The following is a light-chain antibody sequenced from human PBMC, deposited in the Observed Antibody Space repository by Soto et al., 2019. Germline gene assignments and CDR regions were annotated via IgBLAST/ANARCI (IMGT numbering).Light chain of an antibody. J-gene: IGKJ3*01. CDR1: QSVSSY. CDR2: DAS. CDR3: QQRSNWPT. Sequence: EIVLTQSPATLSLSPGERATLSCRASQSVSSYLAWYQQKPGQAPRLLIYDASNRATVIPARCSGSGSGTDFTLTISSLEPEDFAVYYCQQRSNWPTFGPGTKVDIK. V-gene: IGKV3-11*01.